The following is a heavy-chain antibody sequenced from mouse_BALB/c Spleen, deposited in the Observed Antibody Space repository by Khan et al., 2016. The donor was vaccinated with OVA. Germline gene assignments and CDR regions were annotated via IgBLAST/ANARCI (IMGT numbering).Heavy chain of an antibody. J-gene: IGHJ3*01. Sequence: VQLQQSGPDLMKPGASVNISCKASGYSFTSYYIHWVKQSHGKSLEWIGYIDPFNGGTDYNQKFKGKATLTVDKSSNTAYMHLSSLTSEDSAVYYCARGTFDYWGQGTLVTVST. D-gene: IGHD3-3*01. CDR3: ARGTFDY. CDR2: IDPFNGGT. CDR1: GYSFTSYY. V-gene: IGHV1S135*01.